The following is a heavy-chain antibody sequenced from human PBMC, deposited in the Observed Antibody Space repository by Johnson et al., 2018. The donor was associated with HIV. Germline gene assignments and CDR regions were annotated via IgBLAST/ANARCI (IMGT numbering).Heavy chain of an antibody. J-gene: IGHJ3*02. CDR3: AKVAVATAAGGVALDI. Sequence: QVQLVESGGGVVQPGRSLRLSCAASGFTFSSHGMHWVRQAPGKGLEWVAVIWYDGSNKYYADSVKGRFTISRDNSKSTLYLQMNSLRAEDTAVYYCAKVAVATAAGGVALDIWGPGTKVIVSS. V-gene: IGHV3-33*06. D-gene: IGHD6-13*01. CDR1: GFTFSSHG. CDR2: IWYDGSNK.